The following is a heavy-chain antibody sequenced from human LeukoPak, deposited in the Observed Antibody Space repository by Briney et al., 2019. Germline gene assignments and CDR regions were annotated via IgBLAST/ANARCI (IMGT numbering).Heavy chain of an antibody. J-gene: IGHJ1*01. Sequence: PGGSLRLSCAASGFIFSNYWMSWVRQAPGKGLEWVANIQQHGSETYYGDSVKGRFTISRDNAKNSLYLQMNSLRAEDTAVYYCATYSSSNGREFQYWGQGTLVTVSS. V-gene: IGHV3-7*01. CDR3: ATYSSSNGREFQY. D-gene: IGHD2-2*01. CDR2: IQQHGSET. CDR1: GFIFSNYW.